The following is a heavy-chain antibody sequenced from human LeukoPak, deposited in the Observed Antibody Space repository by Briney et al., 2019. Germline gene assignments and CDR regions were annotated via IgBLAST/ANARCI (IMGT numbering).Heavy chain of an antibody. CDR2: IIPIFGTA. V-gene: IGHV1-69*13. J-gene: IGHJ5*02. CDR3: AGGRGYSYGPKEP. CDR1: GGTFSSYA. D-gene: IGHD5-18*01. Sequence: ASVKVSCKASGGTFSSYAISWVRQAPGQGLEWMGGIIPIFGTANYAQKFQGRVTITADESTSTAYMELSSLRSKDTAVYYCAGGRGYSYGPKEPWGQGTLVTVSS.